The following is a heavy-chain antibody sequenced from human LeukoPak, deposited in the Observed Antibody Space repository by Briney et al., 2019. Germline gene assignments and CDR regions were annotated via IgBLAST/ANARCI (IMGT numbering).Heavy chain of an antibody. J-gene: IGHJ5*02. Sequence: GGSLRLSCAASGFTFSSYIMNWVRQAPGKGLEWVSSISSSSSYIYYADSVKGRFTISRDNAKNSLYLQMNSLRAEDTAVYYCARERSGIAARPWWFDPWGQGTLVTVSS. CDR3: ARERSGIAARPWWFDP. D-gene: IGHD6-6*01. CDR2: ISSSSSYI. V-gene: IGHV3-21*01. CDR1: GFTFSSYI.